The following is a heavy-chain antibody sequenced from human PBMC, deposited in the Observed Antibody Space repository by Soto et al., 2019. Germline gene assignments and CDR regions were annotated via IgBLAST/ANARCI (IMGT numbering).Heavy chain of an antibody. CDR1: GYTFTSYD. Sequence: VMVSCRASGYTFTSYDINWGRHATGQGVEWRGWMIPSSGNTAYAQKFQGRVTMTRDMAISTAYMELSSLRSEDTAVYYCAAGHYYDSSGYYLGYYYYGMDVWGQGTTVTVSS. J-gene: IGHJ6*02. CDR3: AAGHYYDSSGYYLGYYYYGMDV. CDR2: MIPSSGNT. V-gene: IGHV1-8*01. D-gene: IGHD3-22*01.